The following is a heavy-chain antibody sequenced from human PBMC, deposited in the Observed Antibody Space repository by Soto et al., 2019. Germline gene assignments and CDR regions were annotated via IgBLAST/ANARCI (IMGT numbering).Heavy chain of an antibody. Sequence: SETLSLTCAVYGGSFSGYYWSWIRQPPGKGLEWIGEINHSGSTNYNPSLKSRVTISVDTSKNQFSLKLSSVTAADTAVYYCARGYGSGSYYNVPWFDPWGQGTLVTVSS. CDR1: GGSFSGYY. CDR2: INHSGST. V-gene: IGHV4-34*01. J-gene: IGHJ5*02. CDR3: ARGYGSGSYYNVPWFDP. D-gene: IGHD3-10*01.